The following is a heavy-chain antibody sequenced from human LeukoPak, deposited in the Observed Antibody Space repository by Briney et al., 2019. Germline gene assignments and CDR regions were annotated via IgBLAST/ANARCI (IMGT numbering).Heavy chain of an antibody. CDR3: ARGGGTTYYYYYYMDV. CDR2: IYYSGST. Sequence: SETLSLTCAVYGASLSDYYWSWIRQPPGKGLEWIGYIYYSGSTNYNPSLKSRVTISVDTFKNQFSLKLSSVTAADTAVYYCARGGGTTYYYYYYMDVWGKGTTVTVSS. CDR1: GASLSDYY. V-gene: IGHV4-59*01. J-gene: IGHJ6*03. D-gene: IGHD2-2*01.